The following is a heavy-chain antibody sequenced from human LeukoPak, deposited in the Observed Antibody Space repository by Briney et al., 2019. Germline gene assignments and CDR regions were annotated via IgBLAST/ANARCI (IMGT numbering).Heavy chain of an antibody. CDR1: GYTFTSSV. J-gene: IGHJ4*02. Sequence: GASVKVSCKASGYTFTSSVISWVRQAPGQGLEWMGWISAYNGNTNYAQKLQGRVTMTTDTSTSTAYMELRSLRSDDTAVYYCARDPSIVGAPLTRDYWGQGTLVTVSS. D-gene: IGHD1-26*01. V-gene: IGHV1-18*01. CDR3: ARDPSIVGAPLTRDY. CDR2: ISAYNGNT.